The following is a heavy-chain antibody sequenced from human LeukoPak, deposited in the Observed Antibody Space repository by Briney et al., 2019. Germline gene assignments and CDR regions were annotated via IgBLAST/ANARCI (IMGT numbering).Heavy chain of an antibody. V-gene: IGHV4-30-4*01. CDR1: DGSISSGDYY. CDR3: ARDGYGVSYGLDV. Sequence: SETLSLTCTVSDGSISSGDYYWSWIRQPPGKGLEWIGYISYSGSTYYNPSLKSRVTISVDTSKNQISLKLSSVTAADTAVYYCARDGYGVSYGLDVWGQGTTVTVSS. D-gene: IGHD4-17*01. J-gene: IGHJ6*02. CDR2: ISYSGST.